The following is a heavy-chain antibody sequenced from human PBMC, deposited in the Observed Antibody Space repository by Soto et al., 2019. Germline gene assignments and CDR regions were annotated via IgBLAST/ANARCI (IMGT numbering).Heavy chain of an antibody. J-gene: IGHJ6*02. D-gene: IGHD6-13*01. Sequence: SETLSLTCAVSGGSISSSNWWSCVRQPPGKGLEWIGEIYHSGSTNYNPSLKSRVTISVDKSKNQFSLKLSSVTAADTAVYYCARDGIAAAGTRSRNMDVWGQGTTVTVSS. CDR1: GGSISSSNW. V-gene: IGHV4-4*02. CDR3: ARDGIAAAGTRSRNMDV. CDR2: IYHSGST.